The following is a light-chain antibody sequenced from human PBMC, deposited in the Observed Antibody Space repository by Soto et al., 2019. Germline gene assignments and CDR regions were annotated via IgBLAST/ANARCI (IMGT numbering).Light chain of an antibody. CDR1: SSHVGGYNY. J-gene: IGLJ1*01. Sequence: SVLTQPASLPGPPGQSITMCCTGTSSHVGGYNYVSWYQQHPGKAPKLMIYEVSNRPSWVSNLFSGSKYGNTASLTISGLQAEEEADYYCSSYTSSSTLYAFGTGTKVTVL. CDR3: SSYTSSSTLYA. CDR2: EVS. V-gene: IGLV2-14*01.